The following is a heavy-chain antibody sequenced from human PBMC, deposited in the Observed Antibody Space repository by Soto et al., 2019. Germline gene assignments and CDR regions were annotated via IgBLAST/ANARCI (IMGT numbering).Heavy chain of an antibody. V-gene: IGHV3-21*01. Sequence: GGSLRLSFAASGFTFSSYSMNWVRQAPGKGLEWVSSISSSSRYIYYADSVKGRFTISRDNAKNSLYLQMNSLRAEDTAVYYCATDCSSTSCYDLRGYYGMDVWGQGTTVTVSS. CDR2: ISSSSRYI. D-gene: IGHD2-2*01. CDR3: ATDCSSTSCYDLRGYYGMDV. CDR1: GFTFSSYS. J-gene: IGHJ6*02.